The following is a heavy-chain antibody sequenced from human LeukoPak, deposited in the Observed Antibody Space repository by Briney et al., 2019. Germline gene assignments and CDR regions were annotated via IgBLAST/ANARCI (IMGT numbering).Heavy chain of an antibody. V-gene: IGHV1-69*13. J-gene: IGHJ6*03. CDR3: ARGRPYCSSTSCFTGYYYYYYMDV. Sequence: WASVKVSCKASGGTFSSYAISWVRQAPGQGLEWMGGTIPIFGTANYAQKFQGRVTITADESTSTAYMELSSLRSEDTAVYYCARGRPYCSSTSCFTGYYYYYYMDVWGKGTTVTVSS. CDR1: GGTFSSYA. D-gene: IGHD2-2*01. CDR2: TIPIFGTA.